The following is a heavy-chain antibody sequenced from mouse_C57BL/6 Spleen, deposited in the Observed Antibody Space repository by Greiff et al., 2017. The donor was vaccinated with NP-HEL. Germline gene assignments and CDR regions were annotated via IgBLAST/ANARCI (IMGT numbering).Heavy chain of an antibody. CDR1: GFTFTDYY. CDR3: AKYEVYDGYHWYFEV. CDR2: ISNKANGYTT. J-gene: IGHJ1*03. V-gene: IGHV7-3*01. D-gene: IGHD2-3*01. Sequence: EVMLVESGGGLVQPGGSLSLSCAGSGFTFTDYYMSWVRQPPGKALEWLGFISNKANGYTTEYSASVKGRFTISRDNSQSILYLKMYAQRAEDSATYTCAKYEVYDGYHWYFEVWGTGTTVTVSS.